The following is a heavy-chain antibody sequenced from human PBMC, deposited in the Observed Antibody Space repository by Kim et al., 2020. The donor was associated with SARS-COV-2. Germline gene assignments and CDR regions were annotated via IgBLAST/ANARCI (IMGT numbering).Heavy chain of an antibody. CDR3: ARHRLYSGYGGWFDP. J-gene: IGHJ5*02. Sequence: PALKGRVTISVDTSKNQFSRKLSSVTAADTAVYYWARHRLYSGYGGWFDPWGQGTLVTVSS. V-gene: IGHV4-34*01. D-gene: IGHD5-12*01.